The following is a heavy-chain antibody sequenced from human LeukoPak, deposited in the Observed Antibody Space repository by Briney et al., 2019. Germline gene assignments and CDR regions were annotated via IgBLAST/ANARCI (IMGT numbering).Heavy chain of an antibody. CDR2: INHSGST. CDR1: GGSFSGYY. J-gene: IGHJ4*02. Sequence: PSETLSLTCAVYGGSFSGYYWSWIRQPPGKGLEWIGEINHSGSTNYNPSLKSRVTISVDTSKNQFSLKLSSVTAADTAVYYCARRKESRSITMVRGVRPFDYWGQGTLVTVSS. D-gene: IGHD3-10*01. V-gene: IGHV4-34*01. CDR3: ARRKESRSITMVRGVRPFDY.